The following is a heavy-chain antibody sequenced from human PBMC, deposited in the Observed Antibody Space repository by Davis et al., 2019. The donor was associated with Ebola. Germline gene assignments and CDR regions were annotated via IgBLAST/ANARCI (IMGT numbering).Heavy chain of an antibody. D-gene: IGHD1-20*01. J-gene: IGHJ4*02. CDR1: GYPFSAYG. V-gene: IGHV1-18*01. Sequence: ASVTVSCKTSGYPFSAYGISWVRQAPGQGLEWMGWISADSGNTKYAQNFQGRVTVTTDTSTSIAYMELRSLRSDDTAMYYCARDRYNWNDFDYWGQGTLVTVSS. CDR2: ISADSGNT. CDR3: ARDRYNWNDFDY.